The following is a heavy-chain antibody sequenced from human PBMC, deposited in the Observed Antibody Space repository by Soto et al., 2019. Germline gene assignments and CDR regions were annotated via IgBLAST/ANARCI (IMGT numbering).Heavy chain of an antibody. CDR3: ARPVVYSGYDRVFFDY. CDR1: GFTFSSSW. V-gene: IGHV3-74*01. J-gene: IGHJ4*02. Sequence: GGSLRLSCAASGFTFSSSWMHWVRQAPGKGLVWVSRISSDGSSTNYADSVKGRFTISRDNAKNTLYLQMNSLRAEDTAVYYCARPVVYSGYDRVFFDYWGQGTLVTVSS. D-gene: IGHD5-12*01. CDR2: ISSDGSST.